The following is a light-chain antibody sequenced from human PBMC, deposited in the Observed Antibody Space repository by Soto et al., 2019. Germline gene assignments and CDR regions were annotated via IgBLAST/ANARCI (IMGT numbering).Light chain of an antibody. CDR1: QGIRSY. CDR2: GAS. V-gene: IGKV1-9*01. CDR3: QQLNIFPPLFT. J-gene: IGKJ3*01. Sequence: DIQLTQSPFFLSASVGDRVTITCRASQGIRSYLAWYQQRPAKAPELLIYGASTLRTGVASRFSGSGSGTEFTLTISSLQPEDFATDFCQQLNIFPPLFTFGPGTKVDIK.